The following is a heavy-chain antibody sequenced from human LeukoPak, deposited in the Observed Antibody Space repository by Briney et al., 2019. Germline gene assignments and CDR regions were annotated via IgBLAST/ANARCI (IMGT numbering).Heavy chain of an antibody. D-gene: IGHD2-15*01. CDR1: GGSISSSSYY. CDR2: IYYSGST. V-gene: IGHV4-39*01. J-gene: IGHJ4*02. CDR3: ARGIVVVVAAD. Sequence: PSETLSLTCTVSGGSISSSSYYWGWIRQPPGKGLEWIGSIYYSGSTYYNPFLKSRVTISVDTSKNQFSLKLSSVTAADTAVYYCARGIVVVVAADWGQGTLVTVSS.